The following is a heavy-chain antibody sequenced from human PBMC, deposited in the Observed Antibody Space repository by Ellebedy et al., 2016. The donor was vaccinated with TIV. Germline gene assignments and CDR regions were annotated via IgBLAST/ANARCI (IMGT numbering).Heavy chain of an antibody. CDR2: IYSDGNT. CDR3: VKGSGTMDV. Sequence: GESLKISCAASGFAVSSNYMTWVPQAPGRGLEWVSLIYSDGNTNYADSVGGRFTISRDNSKNTLYLQMNSLRAEDTATYYCVKGSGTMDVWGKGTTVTVSS. V-gene: IGHV3-53*01. J-gene: IGHJ6*03. CDR1: GFAVSSNY. D-gene: IGHD1-1*01.